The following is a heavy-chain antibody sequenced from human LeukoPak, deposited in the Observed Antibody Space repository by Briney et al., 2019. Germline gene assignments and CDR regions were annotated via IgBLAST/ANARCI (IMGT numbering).Heavy chain of an antibody. CDR1: GFTFSSYE. D-gene: IGHD6-19*01. CDR2: ISSSSGYI. V-gene: IGHV3-21*01. J-gene: IGHJ3*02. Sequence: GGSLRLSCAASGFTFSSYEMNWVRQAPGKGLEWVSSISSSSGYIYYADSVKGRFTISRDNAKNSLYLQMNSLRAEDTAVYYCARDRLAAVGGWDFAFDIWGQGTMVTVSS. CDR3: ARDRLAAVGGWDFAFDI.